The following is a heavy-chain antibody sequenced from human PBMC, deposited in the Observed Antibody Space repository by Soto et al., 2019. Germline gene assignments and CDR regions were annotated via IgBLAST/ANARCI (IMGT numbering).Heavy chain of an antibody. CDR3: ARTLPGDSGWYNHGMDV. D-gene: IGHD6-19*01. Sequence: ASVKVSCKASGYTFTSYGIGWVRQAPGQGLEWMGWISAYNGNTNYAQKLQGRVTMTTDTSTSTAYMELRSLRSDDTAVYYCARTLPGDSGWYNHGMDVWGQGTTVTVSS. CDR1: GYTFTSYG. J-gene: IGHJ6*02. CDR2: ISAYNGNT. V-gene: IGHV1-18*04.